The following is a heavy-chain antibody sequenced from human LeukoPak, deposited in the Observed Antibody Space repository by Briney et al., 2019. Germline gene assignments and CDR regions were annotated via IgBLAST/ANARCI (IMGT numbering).Heavy chain of an antibody. CDR1: GGSISNYY. Sequence: SETLSLTCTVSGGSISNYYWSWIRQPPGEGLEWIGYIYYSGSTNYNPSLESRVTMSIDTSKNQFSLNLTSVTAADTAVYYWARGGLGGITAYSNYLFDYWGQGTLVTVSS. D-gene: IGHD4-11*01. J-gene: IGHJ4*02. CDR3: ARGGLGGITAYSNYLFDY. V-gene: IGHV4-59*08. CDR2: IYYSGST.